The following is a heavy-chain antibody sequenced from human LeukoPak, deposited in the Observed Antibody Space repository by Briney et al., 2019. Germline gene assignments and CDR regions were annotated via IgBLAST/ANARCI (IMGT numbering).Heavy chain of an antibody. D-gene: IGHD2-15*01. CDR2: ISGSGGST. CDR1: GFSFSSYA. CDR3: AQARGFCSGGSCYNPFRP. V-gene: IGHV3-23*01. J-gene: IGHJ5*02. Sequence: PGGSLRLSCAASGFSFSSYAMRWVRQAPGKGLEWVSGISGSGGSTCYADSVKGRFTIPRDNSKNTLYVQMNSRRAEDTAVYYCAQARGFCSGGSCYNPFRPWAQGTVVSVS.